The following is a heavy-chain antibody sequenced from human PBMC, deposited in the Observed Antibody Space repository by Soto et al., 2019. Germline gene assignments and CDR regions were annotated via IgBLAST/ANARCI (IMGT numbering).Heavy chain of an antibody. D-gene: IGHD2-15*01. CDR1: GFTFTSSA. V-gene: IGHV1-58*01. CDR2: IVVGSGNT. J-gene: IGHJ4*02. CDR3: AATNVYCSGGSCEEYFDY. Sequence: SVKISCKASGFTFTSSAVQWVRQARGQRLEWIGWIVVGSGNTNYARKFQERVTITRDMSTSTAYMEQSSLRSEDTAVYYCAATNVYCSGGSCEEYFDYWGQGTLVTVSS.